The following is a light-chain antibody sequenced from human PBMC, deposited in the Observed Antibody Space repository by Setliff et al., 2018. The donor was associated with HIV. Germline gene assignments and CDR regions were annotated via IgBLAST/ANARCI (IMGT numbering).Light chain of an antibody. CDR3: AAWDDSLNGSYV. Sequence: QSVLTQPPSASGTPGQRVTISCSGSSSNIGINTINWYQQLPGTAPKLLIYRNNQRLSGVPDRFSGSKSGTSASLAISGLQAEDEADYYCAAWDDSLNGSYVFGTGTKVTVL. CDR2: RNN. CDR1: SSNIGINT. J-gene: IGLJ1*01. V-gene: IGLV1-44*01.